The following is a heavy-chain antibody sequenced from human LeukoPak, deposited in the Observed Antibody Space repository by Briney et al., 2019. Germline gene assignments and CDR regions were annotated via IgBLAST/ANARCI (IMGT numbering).Heavy chain of an antibody. Sequence: GGSLRLSCAASGFTFSSYSMNWVRQAPGKGLEWVSSISSSSSYIYYADSVKGRFTISRDNAKNSLYLQMNSLRVEDTGVYYCARGRPDWNGGFDYWGQGTLVTVSS. CDR3: ARGRPDWNGGFDY. J-gene: IGHJ4*02. CDR2: ISSSSSYI. CDR1: GFTFSSYS. V-gene: IGHV3-21*01. D-gene: IGHD1-1*01.